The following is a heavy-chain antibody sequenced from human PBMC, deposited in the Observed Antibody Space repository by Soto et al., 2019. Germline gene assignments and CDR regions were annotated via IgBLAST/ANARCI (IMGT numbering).Heavy chain of an antibody. D-gene: IGHD3-9*01. J-gene: IGHJ4*02. Sequence: GGSLRLSCAASGFTFSNAWMSWVRQAPGKGLEWVGRIKSKTDGGTTDYAAPVKGRFTISRDDSKNTLYLQMNSLKTEDTAVYYCTTLPGFRYFDPTEPIFDYCGQGTLVTVSS. CDR1: GFTFSNAW. CDR2: IKSKTDGGTT. CDR3: TTLPGFRYFDPTEPIFDY. V-gene: IGHV3-15*01.